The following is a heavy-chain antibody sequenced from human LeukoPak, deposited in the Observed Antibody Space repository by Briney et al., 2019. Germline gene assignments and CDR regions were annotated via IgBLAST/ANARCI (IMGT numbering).Heavy chain of an antibody. D-gene: IGHD1-26*01. CDR2: ISSSGSTI. Sequence: GGSLRLSCAASRFTFSSYSMNWVRQAPGKGLEWVSYISSSGSTIYYADSVKGRFTISRDNAKNSLYLQMNSLRAEDTAVYYCARDFSSGSYYGDYYFDYWGQGTLVTVSS. V-gene: IGHV3-48*04. CDR3: ARDFSSGSYYGDYYFDY. CDR1: RFTFSSYS. J-gene: IGHJ4*02.